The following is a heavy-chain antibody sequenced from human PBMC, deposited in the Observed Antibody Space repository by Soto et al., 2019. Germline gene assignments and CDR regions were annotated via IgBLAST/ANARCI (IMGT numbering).Heavy chain of an antibody. Sequence: QVQLEQSGAEVKRPGSSVKVSCKASGGTFSNSAISWVQQAPGQGLKWMGGIMPIFRTPDSAQKFQGRVTVTADESTSTAYLELSGLRSDDTAVYYCARDKDRLQLGGNYYYILDVWDQGTTVTVSS. J-gene: IGHJ6*02. V-gene: IGHV1-69*12. CDR3: ARDKDRLQLGGNYYYILDV. CDR2: IMPIFRTP. D-gene: IGHD5-12*01. CDR1: GGTFSNSA.